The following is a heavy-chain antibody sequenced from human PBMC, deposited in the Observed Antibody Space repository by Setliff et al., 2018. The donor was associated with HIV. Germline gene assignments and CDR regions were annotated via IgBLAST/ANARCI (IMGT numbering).Heavy chain of an antibody. V-gene: IGHV4-38-2*01. CDR2: IYDGGTK. Sequence: ETLSLTCDVSGYSINNIHYWGWIRQPPGKGLECLGNIYDGGTKYHNPSLKGRVTISIDTSKAQFSLKLISVTAADTAVYYCVRRDVSFLFGQFDSWGQGILVTVSS. CDR3: VRRDVSFLFGQFDS. J-gene: IGHJ4*02. D-gene: IGHD3-10*02. CDR1: GYSINNIHY.